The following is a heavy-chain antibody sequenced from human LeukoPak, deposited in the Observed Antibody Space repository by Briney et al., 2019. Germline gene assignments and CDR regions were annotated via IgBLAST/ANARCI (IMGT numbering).Heavy chain of an antibody. D-gene: IGHD7-27*01. V-gene: IGHV4-59*01. Sequence: RPSETLPLTCTVSGGSISTYYWSWIRQPPGKGLEWIGYFHYSGTTNYNPSLKSRVTISVDTSRNQFSLKLSPVTAPVTAVYYCAKVDANWGVVDYWGQGTLVTVSS. CDR3: AKVDANWGVVDY. CDR2: FHYSGTT. CDR1: GGSISTYY. J-gene: IGHJ4*02.